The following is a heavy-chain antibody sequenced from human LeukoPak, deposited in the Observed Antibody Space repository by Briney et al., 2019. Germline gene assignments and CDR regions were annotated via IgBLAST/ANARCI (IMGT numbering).Heavy chain of an antibody. CDR2: INHSGST. D-gene: IGHD4/OR15-4a*01. V-gene: IGHV4-34*01. J-gene: IGHJ4*02. Sequence: PSETLSLTCAVYGGSFSGYYWSWIRQPPGKGLEWNGEINHSGSTNYNPSLKSRVTISVDTSKNQFSLKLSSVTAADTAVYYCARISRYGAGSHWGQGTLVTVSS. CDR1: GGSFSGYY. CDR3: ARISRYGAGSH.